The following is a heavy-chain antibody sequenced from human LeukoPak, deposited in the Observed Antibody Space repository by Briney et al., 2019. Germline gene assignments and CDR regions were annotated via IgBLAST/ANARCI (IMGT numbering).Heavy chain of an antibody. CDR1: GGSISSYY. CDR2: IYYSGST. Sequence: SETLSLTCTVSGGSISSYYWSWIRQPPGKGLEWIGYIYYSGSTNYNPSLKSRVTISVDTSKNQFSLKLSSVTAADTAVYYCARVRGDGYNDYWGQGTLVTVSS. J-gene: IGHJ4*02. CDR3: ARVRGDGYNDY. D-gene: IGHD5-24*01. V-gene: IGHV4-59*01.